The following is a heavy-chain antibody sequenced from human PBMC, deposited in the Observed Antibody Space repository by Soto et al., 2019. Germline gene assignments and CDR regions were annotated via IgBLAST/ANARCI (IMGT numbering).Heavy chain of an antibody. V-gene: IGHV6-1*01. J-gene: IGHJ4*02. CDR2: TYYRSKWYN. CDR1: GDSVSSNSAA. Sequence: SQTLSRTCAISGDSVSSNSAAWNWIRQSPSRGLEWLGRTYYRSKWYNDYAVSVKSRITINPDTSKNQFSLQLNSVTPEDTAVYYCARLSSGREGLVVAFDYWGQGTLVTVSS. CDR3: ARLSSGREGLVVAFDY. D-gene: IGHD6-19*01.